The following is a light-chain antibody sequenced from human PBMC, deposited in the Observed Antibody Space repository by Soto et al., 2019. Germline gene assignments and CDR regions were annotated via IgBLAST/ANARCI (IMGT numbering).Light chain of an antibody. CDR1: SSDVGSYNL. CDR2: AVS. CDR3: ISYTDRQSYL. V-gene: IGLV2-14*02. Sequence: QSALTQPASVSGSPGQSITISCTGTSSDVGSYNLVSWYQQHPGKAPKLMIYAVSDRPPGVSDRFSGSKSGITASLTISGLQTEDEADYYCISYTDRQSYLFGTGTKVTVL. J-gene: IGLJ1*01.